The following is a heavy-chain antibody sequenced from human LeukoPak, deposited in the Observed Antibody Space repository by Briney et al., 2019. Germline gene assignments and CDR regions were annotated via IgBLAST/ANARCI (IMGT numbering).Heavy chain of an antibody. CDR3: AKRDYYYGMDV. CDR1: GGSISSYY. CDR2: IYYSGST. Sequence: SETLSLTCTVSGGSISSYYWSWIRQPPGKGLEWIGYIYYSGSTNYNPSLKSRVTISVDTSKNQFSLKLSSVTAADTAVYYCAKRDYYYGMDVWGQGTTVTVSS. V-gene: IGHV4-59*01. J-gene: IGHJ6*02.